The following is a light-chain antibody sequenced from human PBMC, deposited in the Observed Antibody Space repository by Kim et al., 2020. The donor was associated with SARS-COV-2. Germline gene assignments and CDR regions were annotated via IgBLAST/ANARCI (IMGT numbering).Light chain of an antibody. V-gene: IGLV2-11*01. CDR1: SSDVGGYNY. J-gene: IGLJ3*02. CDR2: DVS. Sequence: SVTISCTGTSSDVGGYNYVSWYQQHPGKAPKLLIYDVSKRPSGVPDRFSGSKSGNTASLTISGLQAEDEADYYCCSYAASYTLGVFGGGTQLTVL. CDR3: CSYAASYTLGV.